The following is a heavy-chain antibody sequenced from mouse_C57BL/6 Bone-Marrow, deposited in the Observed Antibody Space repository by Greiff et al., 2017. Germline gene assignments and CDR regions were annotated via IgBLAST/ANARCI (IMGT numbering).Heavy chain of an antibody. CDR1: GYTFTSYD. Sequence: VQLQQSGPELVKPGASVKLSCKASGYTFTSYDINWVKQKPGQGLEWIGWIYPRDGSTKYNEKFKGKATLTVDTSSSTAYMELHSLTSEDSAVYFCARVEFDGSSGDGYFDVWGTGTTVTVSS. V-gene: IGHV1-85*01. CDR2: IYPRDGST. D-gene: IGHD1-1*01. J-gene: IGHJ1*03. CDR3: ARVEFDGSSGDGYFDV.